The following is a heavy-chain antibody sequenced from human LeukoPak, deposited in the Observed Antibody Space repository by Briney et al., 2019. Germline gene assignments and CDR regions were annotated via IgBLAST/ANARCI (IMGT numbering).Heavy chain of an antibody. CDR1: GFTFSDYY. J-gene: IGHJ3*02. CDR3: AKDPTSGITGIHGAFDI. D-gene: IGHD1-20*01. Sequence: PGGSLRLSCAASGFTFSDYYMSWIRQAPGKGLEWVAFIRYDGSNKYYADSVKGRFTISRDNSKNTLYLQMNSLRAEDTAVYYCAKDPTSGITGIHGAFDIWGQGTMVTVSS. V-gene: IGHV3-30*02. CDR2: IRYDGSNK.